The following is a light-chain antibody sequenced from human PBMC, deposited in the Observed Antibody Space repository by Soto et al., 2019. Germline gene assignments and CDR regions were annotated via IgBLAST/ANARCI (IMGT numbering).Light chain of an antibody. Sequence: QSVLTQPPSVSGAPGQRITISCTGSSSNIGAGYDVHWYRQLPGPAPKLLIFADTKRPSGVPDRFSGSKSGTSASLAITGLQAEDEADYYCQSYDSSLSGLYVFGTGTKLTVL. J-gene: IGLJ1*01. V-gene: IGLV1-40*01. CDR3: QSYDSSLSGLYV. CDR2: ADT. CDR1: SSNIGAGYD.